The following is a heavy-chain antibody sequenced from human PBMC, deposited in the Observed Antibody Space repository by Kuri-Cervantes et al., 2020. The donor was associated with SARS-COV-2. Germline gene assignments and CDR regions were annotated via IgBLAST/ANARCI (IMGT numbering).Heavy chain of an antibody. D-gene: IGHD4-17*01. CDR1: GASISNGSYY. CDR2: FYTTERI. CDR3: ARGGYGDYLS. V-gene: IGHV4-61*02. J-gene: IGHJ5*02. Sequence: SCTVSGASISNGSYYWSWIRQPAGKGLEWIGRFYTTERINYNPSLKSRVTISVDTSKNQFSLRLTSVTAADTAVYYCARGGYGDYLSWGQGTLVTVSS.